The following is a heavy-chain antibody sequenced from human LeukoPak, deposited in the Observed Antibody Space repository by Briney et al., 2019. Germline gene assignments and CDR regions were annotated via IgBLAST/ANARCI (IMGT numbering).Heavy chain of an antibody. Sequence: GGSLRLSCTASGFTFNSYSMNWVRQAPGKGLEWVSSTSSSSSYIYYADSVKGRFTVSRDNAKKSLYLQMNRLRAEDTAVYFCARADTSDILTGYPDYWGQGTLVTVSS. CDR1: GFTFNSYS. D-gene: IGHD3-9*01. V-gene: IGHV3-21*01. CDR3: ARADTSDILTGYPDY. CDR2: TSSSSSYI. J-gene: IGHJ4*02.